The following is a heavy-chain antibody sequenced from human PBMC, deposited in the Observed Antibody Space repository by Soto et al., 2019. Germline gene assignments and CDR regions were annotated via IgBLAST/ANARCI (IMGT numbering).Heavy chain of an antibody. CDR1: GFIFSDYE. CDR3: ARDLSSCSSARCYSFYYGMDL. Sequence: GGSLRLSCAASGFIFSDYEMNWVRQAPGKGLEWVSFIGKSGYPIYYTDSVKGRFTMSRDNAKNTLFLQMNSLRAEDTAVYYCARDLSSCSSARCYSFYYGMDLWGQGTTVTVSS. D-gene: IGHD2-2*01. CDR2: IGKSGYPI. J-gene: IGHJ6*02. V-gene: IGHV3-48*03.